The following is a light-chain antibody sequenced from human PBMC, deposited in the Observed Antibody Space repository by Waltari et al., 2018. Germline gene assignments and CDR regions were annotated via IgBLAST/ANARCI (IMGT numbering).Light chain of an antibody. CDR2: VNSDGSH. V-gene: IGLV4-69*01. CDR1: SGPSSNI. CDR3: QTGGHGTWV. J-gene: IGLJ3*02. Sequence: QLVLTQSPSASASLGASVTLTCTLSSGPSSNITALHQQQPEKGPRYLMKVNSDGSHSKWDEIPDRFSGSSSGAERYLTISSLQSEDEADYYCQTGGHGTWVFGGGTKLTVL.